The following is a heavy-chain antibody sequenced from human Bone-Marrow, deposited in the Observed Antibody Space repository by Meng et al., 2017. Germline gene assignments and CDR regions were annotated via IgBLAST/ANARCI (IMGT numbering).Heavy chain of an antibody. CDR2: IYSGGST. J-gene: IGHJ6*02. CDR1: GFTFSSNY. Sequence: GESLKISCAASGFTFSSNYMSWVRQAPGKGLEWVSVIYSGGSTNYADSVKGRFTISRDNSKNTLYLQMNSLRAEDTAVYYCARLFSYYYYGMDVWGQGTRVTVSS. V-gene: IGHV3-53*01. CDR3: ARLFSYYYYGMDV.